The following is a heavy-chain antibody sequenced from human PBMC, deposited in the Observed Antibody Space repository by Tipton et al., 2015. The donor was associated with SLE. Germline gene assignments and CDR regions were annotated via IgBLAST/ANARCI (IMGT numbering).Heavy chain of an antibody. V-gene: IGHV4-59*08. Sequence: TLSLTCSVSGDSISSYYWSWIRQPPGKGLEWIGYFSYSGSPNYNPSLKSRVTISVDTSKNQFSLKLTSVTAADTAVYYCARHEAYSGSSPFDIWGHGTMVTVSS. D-gene: IGHD1-26*01. CDR2: FSYSGSP. J-gene: IGHJ3*02. CDR3: ARHEAYSGSSPFDI. CDR1: GDSISSYY.